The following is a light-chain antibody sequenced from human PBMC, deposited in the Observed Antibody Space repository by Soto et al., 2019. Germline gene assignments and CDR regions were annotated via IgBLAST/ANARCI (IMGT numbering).Light chain of an antibody. CDR3: QYYDKLAKAIT. V-gene: IGKV3-20*01. CDR2: DAS. Sequence: IVLTQSPGTLSLSPGERATLSCRASQSVSSNYLAWYQEKLGQAPRLLIYDASNRATGIPARFSGSGSGTDFTLTISSLEPEDFAVYYCQYYDKLAKAITFGQGTRLEIK. J-gene: IGKJ5*01. CDR1: QSVSSNY.